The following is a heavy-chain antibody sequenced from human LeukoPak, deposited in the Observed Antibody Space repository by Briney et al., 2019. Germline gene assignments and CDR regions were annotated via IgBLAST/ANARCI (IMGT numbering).Heavy chain of an antibody. CDR2: IYHSGST. CDR3: AREPYSSGWSNFDY. CDR1: GYSISNGYY. Sequence: SETLSLTCTVSGYSISNGYYWGWIRQPPGKGLEWIGTIYHSGSTYYNPSLKSRVTISVDTSKNQFSLKLSSVTAADTAVYYCAREPYSSGWSNFDYWGQGTLVTVSS. V-gene: IGHV4-38-2*02. D-gene: IGHD6-19*01. J-gene: IGHJ4*02.